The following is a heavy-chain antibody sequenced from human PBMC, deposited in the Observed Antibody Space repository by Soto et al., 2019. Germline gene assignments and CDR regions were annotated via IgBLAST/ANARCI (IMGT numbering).Heavy chain of an antibody. D-gene: IGHD3-10*01. CDR3: ARARRYGGTAFDI. Sequence: QVQLVQSGAEVKKPGSSVKVSCKASGGTFSSYAISWMRQAPGQGLEWMGGIVPIFGTANYAQKFQGRVTITADQSTSTAYMEVSSLRSEDTAVYYCARARRYGGTAFDIWGQGTMVTVSS. V-gene: IGHV1-69*01. CDR1: GGTFSSYA. J-gene: IGHJ3*02. CDR2: IVPIFGTA.